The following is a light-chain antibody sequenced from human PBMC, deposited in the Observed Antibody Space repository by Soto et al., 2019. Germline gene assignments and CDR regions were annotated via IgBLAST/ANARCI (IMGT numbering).Light chain of an antibody. Sequence: QSVLTQPPSASGSPGRSVTISCSGTSSDVGDYNSVSWYQQHPGKAPKLMIYEVSKRPSGVPDRFSGSKSGNAASLTVSGLQAEDEADYYCSSYAGSNIWVFGGGTKVTV. CDR2: EVS. J-gene: IGLJ3*02. CDR3: SSYAGSNIWV. CDR1: SSDVGDYNS. V-gene: IGLV2-8*01.